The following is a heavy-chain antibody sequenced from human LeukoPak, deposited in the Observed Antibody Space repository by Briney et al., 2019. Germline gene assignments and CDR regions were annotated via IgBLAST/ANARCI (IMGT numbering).Heavy chain of an antibody. D-gene: IGHD3-10*01. CDR1: GFTFSSYA. CDR2: ISGSGGST. J-gene: IGHJ4*02. CDR3: AKSYRRGRFGELYVYFDY. V-gene: IGHV3-23*01. Sequence: GGSLRLSCAASGFTFSSYAMSWVRQAPGKGLEWVSAISGSGGSTYYADSVKGRFTISRDNSKNTLYLQMNSLRAEDTAVYYCAKSYRRGRFGELYVYFDYWGQGTLVTVSS.